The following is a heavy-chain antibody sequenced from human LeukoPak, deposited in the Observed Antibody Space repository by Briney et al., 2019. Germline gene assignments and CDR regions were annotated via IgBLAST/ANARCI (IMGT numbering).Heavy chain of an antibody. J-gene: IGHJ6*03. CDR1: GYTFTGYY. V-gene: IGHV1-2*02. Sequence: ASVKVSCKASGYTFTGYYMHWVRQAPGQGLEWMGWINPNSGGTNYAQKFQGRVTMTRDTSTSTAYMELSRLRSDDTAVYYCARGSTVTSNYYYYMDVWGKGTTVTVSS. D-gene: IGHD4-17*01. CDR2: INPNSGGT. CDR3: ARGSTVTSNYYYYMDV.